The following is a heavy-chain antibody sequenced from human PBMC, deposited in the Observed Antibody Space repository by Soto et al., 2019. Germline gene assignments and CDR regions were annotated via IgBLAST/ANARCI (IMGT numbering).Heavy chain of an antibody. CDR2: ISSSGSTI. CDR1: GFTFSDYY. Sequence: PGGSLRLSCAASGFTFSDYYMSWIRQAPGKGLEWVSYISSSGSTIYYADSVKGRFTISRDNAKNSLYLQMNSLRAEDTAVYYCASQLLNSGSYSADYWGQGTLVTVSS. CDR3: ASQLLNSGSYSADY. D-gene: IGHD1-26*01. J-gene: IGHJ4*02. V-gene: IGHV3-11*01.